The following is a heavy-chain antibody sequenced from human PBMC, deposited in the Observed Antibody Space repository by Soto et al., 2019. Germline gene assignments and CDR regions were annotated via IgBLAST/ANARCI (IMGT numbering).Heavy chain of an antibody. D-gene: IGHD3-16*01. CDR3: ARPSFSRLGEIWDY. V-gene: IGHV4-39*01. Sequence: SETLSLTCTVSGGSISSSSYYWGWIRQPPGKGLEWIGSIYYSGSTYYNPSLKSRVTISVDTSKNQFSLKLSSVTAADTAVYYCARPSFSRLGEIWDYWGQGTLVTVSS. CDR2: IYYSGST. J-gene: IGHJ4*02. CDR1: GGSISSSSYY.